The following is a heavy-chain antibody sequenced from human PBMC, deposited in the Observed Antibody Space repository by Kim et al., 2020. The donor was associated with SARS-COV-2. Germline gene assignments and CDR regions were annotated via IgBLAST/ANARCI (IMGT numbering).Heavy chain of an antibody. D-gene: IGHD2-15*01. CDR3: ARDGLGYCSGGSCYFFDY. Sequence: GGSLRLSCVASGFTFSSYWMSWVRQAPGKGLEWVANIKQDGSEKYYVDSVKGRFTISRDNAKNSLYLQMNSLRAEDTAVYYCARDGLGYCSGGSCYFFDYWGQGTLVTVSS. V-gene: IGHV3-7*01. CDR1: GFTFSSYW. CDR2: IKQDGSEK. J-gene: IGHJ4*02.